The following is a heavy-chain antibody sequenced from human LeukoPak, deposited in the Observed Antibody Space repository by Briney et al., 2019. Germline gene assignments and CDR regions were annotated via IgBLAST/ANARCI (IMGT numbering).Heavy chain of an antibody. CDR2: IRYGGSIK. CDR1: GFTFSSYG. CDR3: AKDQQWLVRGYFDY. Sequence: GGSLRLSCAASGFTFSSYGMHWVRQAPGKGLEWVAFIRYGGSIKCYADSVKGRFTISRDNAKNTLYLQMNSLRAEDSAVYYCAKDQQWLVRGYFDYWGQGTLVTVSS. J-gene: IGHJ4*02. D-gene: IGHD6-19*01. V-gene: IGHV3-30*02.